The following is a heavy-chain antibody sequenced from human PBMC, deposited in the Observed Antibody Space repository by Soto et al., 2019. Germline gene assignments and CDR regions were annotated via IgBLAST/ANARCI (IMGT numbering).Heavy chain of an antibody. D-gene: IGHD2-15*01. CDR2: ISSSSSSI. Sequence: GGSLRLSCAAPGFTFSSYSINWVRQAPGKGLEWVSYISSSSSSIYYADSVKGLFTISRDNAKNSLYLQMNSLRAQDTAVYYCASVVGYCSGGSCYPYDYWGQGTLVTVSS. V-gene: IGHV3-48*01. CDR3: ASVVGYCSGGSCYPYDY. J-gene: IGHJ4*02. CDR1: GFTFSSYS.